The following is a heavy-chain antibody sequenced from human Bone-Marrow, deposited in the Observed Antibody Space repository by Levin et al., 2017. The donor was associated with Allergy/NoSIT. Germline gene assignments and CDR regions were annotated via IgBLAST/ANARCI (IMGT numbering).Heavy chain of an antibody. V-gene: IGHV3-30*18. CDR3: AKDRTIFGVGADY. CDR2: ISYDGSNK. J-gene: IGHJ4*02. CDR1: GFTFSSYG. Sequence: GESLKISCAASGFTFSSYGMHWVRQAPGKGLEWVAVISYDGSNKYYADSVKGRFTISRDNSKNTLYLQMNSLRAEDTAVYYCAKDRTIFGVGADYWGQGTLVTVSS. D-gene: IGHD3-3*01.